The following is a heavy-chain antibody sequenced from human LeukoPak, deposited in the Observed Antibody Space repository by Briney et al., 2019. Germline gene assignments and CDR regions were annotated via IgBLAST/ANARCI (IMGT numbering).Heavy chain of an antibody. CDR2: ISSNGGST. CDR1: GFTFSSYA. J-gene: IGHJ6*04. D-gene: IGHD6-13*01. V-gene: IGHV3-64D*06. CDR3: VKASAAAWGMDV. Sequence: GGSLRLSCLASGFTFSSYAMHWGRQAPGQGLEYFSAISSNGGSTYYADSVKGRFTISRDNSKNTLYLQMSSLRAEDTAVYYCVKASAAAWGMDVWGKGTTVTVSS.